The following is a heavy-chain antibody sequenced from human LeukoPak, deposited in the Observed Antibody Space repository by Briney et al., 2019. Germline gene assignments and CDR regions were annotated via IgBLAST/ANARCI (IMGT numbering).Heavy chain of an antibody. Sequence: SETLSLTCTVSGGSISSYYWSWIRQPPGKGLEWIGYIYYSGSTNYNPSPKSRVTISVDTSKNQFSLKLSSVTAADTAVYYCARADYYDSSGYQYYFDYWGQGTLVTVSS. CDR2: IYYSGST. J-gene: IGHJ4*02. CDR1: GGSISSYY. D-gene: IGHD3-22*01. CDR3: ARADYYDSSGYQYYFDY. V-gene: IGHV4-59*01.